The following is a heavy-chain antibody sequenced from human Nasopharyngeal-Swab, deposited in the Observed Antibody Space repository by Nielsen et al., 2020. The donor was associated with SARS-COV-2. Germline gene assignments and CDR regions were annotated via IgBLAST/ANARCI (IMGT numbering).Heavy chain of an antibody. Sequence: GESLKISCAASGFTFSSYAMSWVRQAPGKGLEWVSVIYSGGSTYYADSVKGRFTISRDNSKNTLYLQMNSLRAEDTAVYYCARDQDDLGFDPWGQGTLVTVSS. CDR1: GFTFSSYA. D-gene: IGHD3-3*01. J-gene: IGHJ5*02. CDR2: IYSGGST. CDR3: ARDQDDLGFDP. V-gene: IGHV3-53*01.